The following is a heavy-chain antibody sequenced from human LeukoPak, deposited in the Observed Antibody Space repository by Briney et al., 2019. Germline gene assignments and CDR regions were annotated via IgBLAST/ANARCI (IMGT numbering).Heavy chain of an antibody. D-gene: IGHD5-12*01. Sequence: ASETLSLTCAVYGGSFSGYYWSWIRQPPGKGLEWIGEINHSGSTNYNPSLKSRVTISVDTSKNQFSLKLSSVTAADTAVYYCATNGYIGYDYDYYYYYMDVWGKGTTVTVSS. CDR1: GGSFSGYY. CDR3: ATNGYIGYDYDYYYYYMDV. V-gene: IGHV4-34*01. CDR2: INHSGST. J-gene: IGHJ6*03.